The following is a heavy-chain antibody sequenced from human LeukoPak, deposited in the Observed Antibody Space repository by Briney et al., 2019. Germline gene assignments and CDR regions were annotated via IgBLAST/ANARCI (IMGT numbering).Heavy chain of an antibody. Sequence: ASVKVSGKASGYTFTSYGISWVRQAPGQGLEWMGWISAYNGNTNYAQKLQGRVTMTTDTSTSTAYMELRSLRSDDTAVYYCARAHTRGDFWSGSVDYYYYMDVWGKGTTVTVSS. D-gene: IGHD3-3*01. CDR1: GYTFTSYG. CDR2: ISAYNGNT. J-gene: IGHJ6*03. CDR3: ARAHTRGDFWSGSVDYYYYMDV. V-gene: IGHV1-18*01.